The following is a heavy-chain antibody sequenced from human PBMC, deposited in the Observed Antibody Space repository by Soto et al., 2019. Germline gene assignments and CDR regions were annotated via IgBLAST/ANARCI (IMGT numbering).Heavy chain of an antibody. D-gene: IGHD1-26*01. CDR3: AKGVGATSNWFDP. CDR2: IKQDGSEK. J-gene: IGHJ5*02. Sequence: QPGGSLRLSCAASGFTFSSYWMSWVRQAPGKGLEWVANIKQDGSEKYYVDSVKGRFTISRDNAKNSLYLQMNSLRAEDTAVYYCAKGVGATSNWFDPWGQGTLVTVSS. V-gene: IGHV3-7*03. CDR1: GFTFSSYW.